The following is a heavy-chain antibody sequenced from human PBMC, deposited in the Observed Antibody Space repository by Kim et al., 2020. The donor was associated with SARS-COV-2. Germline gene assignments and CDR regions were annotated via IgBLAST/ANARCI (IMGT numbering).Heavy chain of an antibody. CDR2: IWYDGSNK. CDR3: AREPPPKYYYDSSGLGFDF. D-gene: IGHD3-22*01. Sequence: GGSLRLSCAASGFTFSSYGMHWVRQAPGKGLEWVAVIWYDGSNKYYADSVKGRFTISRDNSKNTLYLQMNSLRAEDTAVYYCAREPPPKYYYDSSGLGFDFWGQGTLVTVSS. CDR1: GFTFSSYG. V-gene: IGHV3-33*01. J-gene: IGHJ4*02.